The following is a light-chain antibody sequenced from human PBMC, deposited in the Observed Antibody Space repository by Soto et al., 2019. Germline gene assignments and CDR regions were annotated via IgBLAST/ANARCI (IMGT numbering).Light chain of an antibody. CDR3: QSSDSSGTFYV. V-gene: IGLV3-25*02. Sequence: SYELAQTPSVSVSQGQTARIPCSGDALPKQFAHWYQQKLGQAPVLVIYKDSERPSGIPERFSGSSSGTIVTLTISGVQAEDEADYYCQSSDSSGTFYVFGIGTKVPVL. J-gene: IGLJ1*01. CDR2: KDS. CDR1: ALPKQF.